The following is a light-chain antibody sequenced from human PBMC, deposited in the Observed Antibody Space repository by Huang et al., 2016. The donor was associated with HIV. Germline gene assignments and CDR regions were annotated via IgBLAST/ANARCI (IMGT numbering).Light chain of an antibody. CDR1: QDISNY. Sequence: MTQSPSSLSASVGDRVTITCQASQDISNYLNWYQQKPGKAPKLLIYDASNLETGVPSRFSGSRSGTHFTFTINNLQPEDIATYYCQQYDNLHTFGQGTKLEIK. V-gene: IGKV1-33*01. J-gene: IGKJ2*01. CDR2: DAS. CDR3: QQYDNLHT.